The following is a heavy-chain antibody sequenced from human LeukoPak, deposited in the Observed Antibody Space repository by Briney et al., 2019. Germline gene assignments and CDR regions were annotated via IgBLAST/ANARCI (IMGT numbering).Heavy chain of an antibody. V-gene: IGHV4-59*01. D-gene: IGHD2/OR15-2a*01. CDR3: AQKAPFSPGYSQD. CDR1: GGSITSYF. CDR2: IYHSGTT. Sequence: SETLSLTCTVSGGSITSYFWSWFRQPPGKGLEWIGYIYHSGTTNYNPSLKSRVTISVDTSKSQFFLKLDSVTAADTAVYYCAQKAPFSPGYSQDWGQGTLVTVSS. J-gene: IGHJ1*01.